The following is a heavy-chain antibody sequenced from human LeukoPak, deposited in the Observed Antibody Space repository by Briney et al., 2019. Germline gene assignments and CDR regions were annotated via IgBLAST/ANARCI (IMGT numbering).Heavy chain of an antibody. CDR3: AKNYEPGRGVPYGMDV. D-gene: IGHD3-10*01. CDR2: FGAGTGAIT. CDR1: GFTFSSYA. V-gene: IGHV3-23*01. Sequence: PGGSLSLSCAASGFTFSSYAMRWVRQAPGKGLEWVSAFGAGTGAITIYADSVKGRFTISRDDSKSTLYLQMNSLRAEDTAIYYCAKNYEPGRGVPYGMDVWGQGTTVTVSS. J-gene: IGHJ6*02.